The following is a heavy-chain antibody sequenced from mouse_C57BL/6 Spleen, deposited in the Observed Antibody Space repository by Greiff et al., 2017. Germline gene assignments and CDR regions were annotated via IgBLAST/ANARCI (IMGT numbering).Heavy chain of an antibody. V-gene: IGHV2-5*01. D-gene: IGHD1-1*01. CDR2: IWRGGST. CDR3: AKEEDDYGSDWYFDV. CDR1: GFSLTSYG. Sequence: QVQLKESGPGLVQPSQSLSITCTVSGFSLTSYGVHWVRQSPGKGLEWLGVIWRGGSTDYNAAFMSRLSITKDNSKSQVFFKMNSLQADDTDIYYCAKEEDDYGSDWYFDVWGTGTTVTVSS. J-gene: IGHJ1*03.